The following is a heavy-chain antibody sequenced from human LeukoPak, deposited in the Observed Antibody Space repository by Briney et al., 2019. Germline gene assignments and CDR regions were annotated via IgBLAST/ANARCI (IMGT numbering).Heavy chain of an antibody. J-gene: IGHJ5*02. CDR1: GGSISSGGYP. CDR3: ARTSYYDFWSGWNWFDP. V-gene: IGHV4-30-2*01. CDR2: IYHSGST. Sequence: SQTLSLTCAVSGGSISSGGYPWSWIRQPPGKGLEWIGYIYHSGSTYCNPSLKSRVTISVDRSKNQFSLKLSSVTAADTAVYYCARTSYYDFWSGWNWFDPWGQGTLVTVSS. D-gene: IGHD3-3*01.